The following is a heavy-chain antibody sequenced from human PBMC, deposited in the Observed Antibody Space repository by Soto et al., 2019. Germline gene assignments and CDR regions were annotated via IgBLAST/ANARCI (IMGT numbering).Heavy chain of an antibody. Sequence: PSETLSLTCAVYGGSFSGYYWSWIRQPPGKGLEWIGEINHSGSTNYNPSLKSRVTISVDTSKNQFSLKLSSVAAADTAVYYCARGQSDILTGYYREYWGQGTLVTVSS. CDR1: GGSFSGYY. CDR2: INHSGST. V-gene: IGHV4-34*01. CDR3: ARGQSDILTGYYREY. D-gene: IGHD3-9*01. J-gene: IGHJ4*02.